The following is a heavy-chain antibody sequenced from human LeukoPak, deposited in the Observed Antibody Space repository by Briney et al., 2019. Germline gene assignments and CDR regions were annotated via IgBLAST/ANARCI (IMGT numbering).Heavy chain of an antibody. Sequence: GASVKVSCKASGVTFSNFAISWVRQAPGQGLELMGIIYSNGGSTIYAQNFQGRVTMTRDMSTSTVYMELSSMRSEDTAVYYCARDSYDYGGNQHRPNFQHWGQGTLVTVSS. V-gene: IGHV1-46*01. CDR3: ARDSYDYGGNQHRPNFQH. CDR2: IYSNGGST. J-gene: IGHJ1*01. D-gene: IGHD4-23*01. CDR1: GVTFSNFA.